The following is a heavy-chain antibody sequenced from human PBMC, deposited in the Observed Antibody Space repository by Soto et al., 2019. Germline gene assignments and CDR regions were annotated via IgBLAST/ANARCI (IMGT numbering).Heavy chain of an antibody. CDR1: GGSITSYY. D-gene: IGHD3-10*01. CDR3: ARDLTIGGFFDP. CDR2: IYYTGRP. V-gene: IGHV4-59*01. Sequence: SETLSLTWTGSGGSITSYYWTWIRQLPGKELEWIGYIYYTGRPNCNPSLKSRVTMSVDTSKNQFSLRLSSVTAADTAIYYCARDLTIGGFFDPWGRGTLVTVS. J-gene: IGHJ5*02.